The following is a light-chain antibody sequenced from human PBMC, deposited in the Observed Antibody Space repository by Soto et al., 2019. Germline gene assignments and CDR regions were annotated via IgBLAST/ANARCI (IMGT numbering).Light chain of an antibody. CDR2: EVS. J-gene: IGLJ3*02. CDR1: SSDVGAYSY. CDR3: TSYAGSNIWV. Sequence: QSALTQPPSASGSTKHSVTISCTRTSSDVGAYSYVSWYQQYPGKAPKLMIYEVSKRPSGGPDRFSGSKSGKTASLTVSGLQHEGEADYYCTSYAGSNIWVFGGGTKLTVL. V-gene: IGLV2-8*01.